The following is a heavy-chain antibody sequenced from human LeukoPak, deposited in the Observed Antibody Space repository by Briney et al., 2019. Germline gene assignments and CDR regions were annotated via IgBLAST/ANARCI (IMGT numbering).Heavy chain of an antibody. V-gene: IGHV3-30*04. J-gene: IGHJ5*02. Sequence: GGSLRLSCAASGFTFSSYVLHWVRKAPGKGLERVADISYDGSNKYYADSVKGRFTISRDNSKNILFLQMNSLRAEDTAVYYCVRGLGSDNWFDPWGQGTLVTVSS. CDR2: ISYDGSNK. CDR3: VRGLGSDNWFDP. D-gene: IGHD3-16*01. CDR1: GFTFSSYV.